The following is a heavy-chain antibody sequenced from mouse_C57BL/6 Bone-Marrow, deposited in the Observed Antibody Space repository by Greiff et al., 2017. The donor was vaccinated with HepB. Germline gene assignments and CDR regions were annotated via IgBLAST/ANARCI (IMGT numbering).Heavy chain of an antibody. CDR1: GFTFSSYA. CDR3: AIDVNSNYVSAMDY. CDR2: ISDGGSYT. D-gene: IGHD2-5*01. J-gene: IGHJ4*01. V-gene: IGHV5-4*01. Sequence: EVMLVESGGGLVKPGGSLKLSCAASGFTFSSYALSWVRQTPEKRLEWVATISDGGSYTYYPDNVKGRFTLSRDNAKNNLYLQMSHLKSEDTAMYYCAIDVNSNYVSAMDYWGQGTSVTVSS.